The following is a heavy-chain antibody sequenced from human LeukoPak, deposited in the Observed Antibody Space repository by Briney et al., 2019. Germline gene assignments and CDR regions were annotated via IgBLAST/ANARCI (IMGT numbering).Heavy chain of an antibody. CDR3: ARAAYSSSPDY. CDR1: GFTFSTYW. Sequence: PGGSLRLSCSASGFTFSTYWMVWVRQAPGKGLLWVSHIDSDRSRTGYADPVKGRFTMSRDNAKNTLYLQMNSLRAEDTAVYFCARAAYSSSPDYWGQGTLVTVSS. D-gene: IGHD6-6*01. CDR2: IDSDRSRT. J-gene: IGHJ4*02. V-gene: IGHV3-74*01.